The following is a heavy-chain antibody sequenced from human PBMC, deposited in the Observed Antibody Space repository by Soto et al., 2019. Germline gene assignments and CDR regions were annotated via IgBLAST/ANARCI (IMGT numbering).Heavy chain of an antibody. V-gene: IGHV4-31*11. CDR2: IHNSGVT. Sequence: QVQLQESGPGLVNPSQTLSLTCAASGGSISSHDYYWSWIRQHPAKGLEWIGYIHNSGVTYYNPSLRSRVTRSVDTSKNQVALKLTSVTAADTAVYYCAGKANALYYFDYWGQGTLVTVSS. D-gene: IGHD2-8*01. CDR1: GGSISSHDYY. CDR3: AGKANALYYFDY. J-gene: IGHJ4*02.